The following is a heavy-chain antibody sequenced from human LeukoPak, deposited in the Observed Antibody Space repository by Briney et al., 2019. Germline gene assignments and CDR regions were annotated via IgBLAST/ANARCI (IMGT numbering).Heavy chain of an antibody. CDR1: GLTFSSYG. D-gene: IGHD2-2*01. Sequence: TGGSLRLSCAPSGLTFSSYGMSWVRQAPGKGLEWVSAISGSGGSTYYADSAKGRFTISRDNSKNTLYLQMNSLRAEDTAVYYCAKGYYCSSTSCYEPRYYFDYWGQGTLVTVSS. J-gene: IGHJ4*02. V-gene: IGHV3-23*01. CDR2: ISGSGGST. CDR3: AKGYYCSSTSCYEPRYYFDY.